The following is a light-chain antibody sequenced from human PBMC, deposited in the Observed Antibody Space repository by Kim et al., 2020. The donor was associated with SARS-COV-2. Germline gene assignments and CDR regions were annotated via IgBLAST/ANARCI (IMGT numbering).Light chain of an antibody. J-gene: IGLJ2*01. CDR1: SLRSYY. V-gene: IGLV3-19*01. CDR2: GKN. CDR3: NSRDSNNNVL. Sequence: SSELTQDPAVSVALGQTVRITCQGDSLRSYYATWYQQKPGQAPILVIYGKNNRPPGIPDRFSGSSSGNTASLTITGTQAGDEADYYCNSRDSNNNVLFGGGTQLTVL.